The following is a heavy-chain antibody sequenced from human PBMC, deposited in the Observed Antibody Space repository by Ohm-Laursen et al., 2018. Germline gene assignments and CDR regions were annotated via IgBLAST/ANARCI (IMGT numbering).Heavy chain of an antibody. V-gene: IGHV3-23*01. CDR2: ISGSGGST. J-gene: IGHJ4*02. CDR3: AKGTRGITIFGVVIGY. D-gene: IGHD3-3*01. Sequence: SLRLSCAASGFTFSTYWMNWVRQAPGKGLEWVSAISGSGGSTYYADSVKGRFTISRDNSKNTLYLQMNSLRAEDTAVYYCAKGTRGITIFGVVIGYWGQGTLVTVSS. CDR1: GFTFSTYW.